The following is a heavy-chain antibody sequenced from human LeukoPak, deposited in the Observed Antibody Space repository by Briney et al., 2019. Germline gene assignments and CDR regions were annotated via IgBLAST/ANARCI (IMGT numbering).Heavy chain of an antibody. CDR3: AKEGFDS. J-gene: IGHJ4*02. Sequence: GGSLRLSCAASGFTFSSYAMHWVRQAPGKGLEWVAVISYDGSNKYYADSVKGRFTISRDNSKNTLYLQMDSLRAEDTAVYYCAKEGFDSWGQGTLVTVSS. V-gene: IGHV3-30-3*01. CDR2: ISYDGSNK. CDR1: GFTFSSYA.